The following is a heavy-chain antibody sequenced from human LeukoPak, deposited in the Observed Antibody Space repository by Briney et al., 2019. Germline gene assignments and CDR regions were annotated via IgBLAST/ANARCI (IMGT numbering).Heavy chain of an antibody. D-gene: IGHD3-22*01. CDR2: IYYSGST. CDR1: GGSISSGGYY. CDR3: ARDYGSTMIDP. Sequence: SQTLSLTCTVSGGSISSGGYYWSWIRQHPGKGLEWIGYIYYSGSTYYNPSLKSRVTMSVDTSKNQFSLKLSPVTAADTAVYYCARDYGSTMIDPWGQGTLVTVSS. V-gene: IGHV4-31*03. J-gene: IGHJ5*02.